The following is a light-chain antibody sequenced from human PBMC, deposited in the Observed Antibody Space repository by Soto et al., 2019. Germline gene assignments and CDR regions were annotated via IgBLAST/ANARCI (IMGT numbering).Light chain of an antibody. CDR3: QSYDSSLSAWV. Sequence: SVLTQPPSVSGAPGQRVTISCTASSSNIGAGYDVHWYQQLPGTAPKLLIYGNTNRPSGVPDRFSGSMSGTSASLAITGLQAEDEADYYCQSYDSSLSAWVFGGGTKLTVL. CDR1: SSNIGAGYD. CDR2: GNT. V-gene: IGLV1-40*01. J-gene: IGLJ3*02.